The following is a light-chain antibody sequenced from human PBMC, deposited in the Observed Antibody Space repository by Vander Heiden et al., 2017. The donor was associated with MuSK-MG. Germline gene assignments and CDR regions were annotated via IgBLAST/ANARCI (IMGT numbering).Light chain of an antibody. J-gene: IGLJ2*01. Sequence: SYELTQPPSVSVSPGQTASITCSGDQLGNKYVCWYQQKPGQSPVLVIEEDSRRPAGIHDRFSCSNSGTTATLTICGTQAMDEADYYCQTWDSTHVVFGGGTKLTVL. CDR1: QLGNKY. CDR3: QTWDSTHVV. V-gene: IGLV3-1*01. CDR2: EDS.